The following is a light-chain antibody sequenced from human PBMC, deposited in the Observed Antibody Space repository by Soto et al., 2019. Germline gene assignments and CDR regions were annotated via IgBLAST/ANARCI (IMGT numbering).Light chain of an antibody. CDR2: GAS. V-gene: IGKV3-20*01. Sequence: TQSPSTLSASVGDRVTITCRASQSVSSIYLAWYQQKPGQAPRLLMYGASSRATGIPDRFSGSGSGTDFSLTISSLEPEDFATYYCQQFNNYPLTFGQGTRLEIK. CDR3: QQFNNYPLT. CDR1: QSVSSIY. J-gene: IGKJ5*01.